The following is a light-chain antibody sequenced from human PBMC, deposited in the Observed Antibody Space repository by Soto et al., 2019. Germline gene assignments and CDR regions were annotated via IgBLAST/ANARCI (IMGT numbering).Light chain of an antibody. CDR3: QQYNSYSWT. Sequence: DIQMTQSPSSLSAAVGDRVTITCRASQSISTYLSWYQQRPGKAPKLLIYAASRLQSGVPSRFSGSGSGTEFTLTISSLQPDDFATYYCQQYNSYSWTFGQGTKVDIK. V-gene: IGKV1-5*01. CDR1: QSISTY. J-gene: IGKJ1*01. CDR2: AAS.